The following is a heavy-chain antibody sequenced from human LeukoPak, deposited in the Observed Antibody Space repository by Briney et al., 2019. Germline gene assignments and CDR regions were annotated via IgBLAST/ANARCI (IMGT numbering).Heavy chain of an antibody. CDR3: ARSSYYYDSSGYPNWFDP. J-gene: IGHJ5*02. V-gene: IGHV1-69*05. CDR1: GGTFSSYA. Sequence: GSSVKVSCKASGGTFSSYAISWVRQAPGQGLEWRGGIIPIFGTANYAQKFQGRVTITTDESTSTAYMELSSLRSEDTAVYYCARSSYYYDSSGYPNWFDPWGQGTLVTVSS. D-gene: IGHD3-22*01. CDR2: IIPIFGTA.